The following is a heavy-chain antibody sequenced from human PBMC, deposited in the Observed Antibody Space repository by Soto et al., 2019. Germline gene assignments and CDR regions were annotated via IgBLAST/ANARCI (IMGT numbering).Heavy chain of an antibody. CDR2: FDPEDGET. J-gene: IGHJ3*02. D-gene: IGHD2-2*02. CDR1: GYTLTELS. V-gene: IGHV1-24*01. Sequence: ASVKVSCKVSGYTLTELSMHWVRQAPGKGLEWMGGFDPEDGETIYAQKFQGRVTMTEDTSTDTAYMELSSLRSEDTAVYYCATVPATAIPAAFDIWGQGTMVTVSS. CDR3: ATVPATAIPAAFDI.